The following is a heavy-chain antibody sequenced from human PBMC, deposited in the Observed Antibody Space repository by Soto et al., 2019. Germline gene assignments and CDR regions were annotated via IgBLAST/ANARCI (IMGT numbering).Heavy chain of an antibody. V-gene: IGHV4-34*01. Sequence: QVQLQQWGAGLLKPSETLSLTCGVYGGSFSGNYWSWIRQTPGEGLEWIGEINPSGRTNYSPSLNSRATISADTSKNQFALKLSSVIAADTAVYDCARGREGGGASWGQGTLVTVSS. CDR1: GGSFSGNY. J-gene: IGHJ5*02. CDR3: ARGREGGGAS. D-gene: IGHD1-26*01. CDR2: INPSGRT.